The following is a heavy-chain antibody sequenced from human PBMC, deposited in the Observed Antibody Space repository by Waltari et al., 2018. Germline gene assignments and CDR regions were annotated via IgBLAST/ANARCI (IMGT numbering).Heavy chain of an antibody. CDR3: ARGARRTTVTTGWWYFDV. J-gene: IGHJ2*01. V-gene: IGHV3-74*01. CDR1: GFTFSLYW. CDR2: SNSEGSSI. D-gene: IGHD4-17*01. Sequence: VQMVESGGGFVQPGGSLRISCAASGFTFSLYWMHWVRQVPGKGLVWVSGSNSEGSSISYADSVKGRFTIYKDNAKNTVYLQMNSLRDDDTAIYYCARGARRTTVTTGWWYFDVWGRGTLVTVSS.